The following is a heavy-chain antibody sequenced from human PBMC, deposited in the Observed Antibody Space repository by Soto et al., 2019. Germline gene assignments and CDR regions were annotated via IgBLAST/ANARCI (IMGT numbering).Heavy chain of an antibody. V-gene: IGHV1-69*13. CDR2: IVPIYRTA. CDR1: GGTFSSYR. D-gene: IGHD6-13*01. CDR3: ARDSGAKLSSS. J-gene: IGHJ4*02. Sequence: SVKVSCKASGGTFSSYRFNWVRQARGQGLEWLGGIVPIYRTADYAQKFQGRVTIAADESTRTVYMELSSLKSQDTALYYCARDSGAKLSSSWGQGTLVTVSS.